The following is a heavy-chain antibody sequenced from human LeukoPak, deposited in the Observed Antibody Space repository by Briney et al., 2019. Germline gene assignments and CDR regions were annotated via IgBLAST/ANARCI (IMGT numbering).Heavy chain of an antibody. J-gene: IGHJ4*02. CDR2: INWNGGST. V-gene: IGHV3-20*04. D-gene: IGHD6-13*01. Sequence: PGRSLRLSCAASGFTFDDYGMSWVRQAPGKGLEWVSGINWNGGSTGYADSVKGRFTISRDNAKNSLYLQMNSLRAEDTALYYCARKGIASPTADFDYWGQGTLVTVSS. CDR1: GFTFDDYG. CDR3: ARKGIASPTADFDY.